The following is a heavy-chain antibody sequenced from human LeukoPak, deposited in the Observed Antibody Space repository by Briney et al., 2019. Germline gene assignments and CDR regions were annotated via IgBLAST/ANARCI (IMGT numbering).Heavy chain of an antibody. CDR1: GGYISSYY. V-gene: IGHV4-59*01. CDR3: ARVSPITVFGVDYYYYMDV. D-gene: IGHD3-3*01. CDR2: IYYSGST. J-gene: IGHJ6*03. Sequence: SETLSLTCTVSGGYISSYYWSWLRQPPGKGLEWIGYIYYSGSTNYTPSLKSRVTISVDRSKNQFPLDLSSVTAADTAVYYCARVSPITVFGVDYYYYMDVWGKGTTVTVSS.